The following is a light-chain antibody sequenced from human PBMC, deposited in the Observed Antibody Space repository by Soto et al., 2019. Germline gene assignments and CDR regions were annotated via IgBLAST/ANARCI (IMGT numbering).Light chain of an antibody. CDR3: QQYNSYSWT. V-gene: IGKV1-5*03. Sequence: DIQMTQSPSTLSGSVGDRVTITCRASQTISSWLAWYQQKPGKAPKLLIYKASTLKSGVPSRFSGSGSGTEFTLTISSLQPDEFATYYCQQYNSYSWTVGQGTKVVI. CDR1: QTISSW. J-gene: IGKJ1*01. CDR2: KAS.